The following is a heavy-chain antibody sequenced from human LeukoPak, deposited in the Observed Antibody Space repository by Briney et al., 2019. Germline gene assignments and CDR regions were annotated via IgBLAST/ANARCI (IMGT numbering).Heavy chain of an antibody. Sequence: SETLSLTCSFSGGSINLFYWSWIRQPPGKGLEWLGHVYYSGSTDHNPSLKSRLTVSVDTSNNQFSLTLTSVTAADTALYYCASGWLTDGVGLPAYWGQGTMVTVSS. CDR2: VYYSGST. CDR1: GGSINLFY. D-gene: IGHD3-3*01. J-gene: IGHJ4*02. V-gene: IGHV4-59*08. CDR3: ASGWLTDGVGLPAY.